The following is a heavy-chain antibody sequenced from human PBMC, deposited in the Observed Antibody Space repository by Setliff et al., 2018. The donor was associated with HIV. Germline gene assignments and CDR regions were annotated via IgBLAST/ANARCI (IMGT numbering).Heavy chain of an antibody. V-gene: IGHV4-4*09. CDR3: ARYCSGGSCPNWFDP. Sequence: SETLSLTCTVSGDSISTDYWTWIRQPPGKGLEWIGYIYNSASTSYNPSLKSRVTISVDTSKNQFSLKLSSVTAADTAVYYCARYCSGGSCPNWFDPWGQGTLVTVSS. CDR1: GDSISTDY. J-gene: IGHJ5*02. CDR2: IYNSAST. D-gene: IGHD2-15*01.